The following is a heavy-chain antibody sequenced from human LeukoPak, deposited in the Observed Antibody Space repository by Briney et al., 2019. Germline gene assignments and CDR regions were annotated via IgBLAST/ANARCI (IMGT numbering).Heavy chain of an antibody. CDR1: GFTFSSYN. D-gene: IGHD2-21*02. J-gene: IGHJ4*02. CDR2: ISGSSSYI. V-gene: IGHV3-21*01. Sequence: GGSLRLSCAAFGFTFSSYNMNWVRQAPGKGLEWVSSISGSSSYIFYADSVKGRFTISRDNAKNSLYLQMNSLRAEDTAVYYCARGDGGSFDYWGQGTLVTVSS. CDR3: ARGDGGSFDY.